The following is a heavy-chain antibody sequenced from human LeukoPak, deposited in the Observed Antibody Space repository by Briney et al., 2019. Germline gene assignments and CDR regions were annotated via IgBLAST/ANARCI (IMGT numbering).Heavy chain of an antibody. Sequence: PGGSLRLSCAASGFTVSSNYMSWVRQAPGKGLEWVSVIYSGGSTYYAYSVKGRFTISRDNSKNTLYLQMNSLRPEDTAVYYCASQGGAYSNPSGLYYYYGMDVWGQGPTVTVSS. V-gene: IGHV3-66*02. D-gene: IGHD4-11*01. CDR3: ASQGGAYSNPSGLYYYYGMDV. J-gene: IGHJ6*02. CDR1: GFTVSSNY. CDR2: IYSGGST.